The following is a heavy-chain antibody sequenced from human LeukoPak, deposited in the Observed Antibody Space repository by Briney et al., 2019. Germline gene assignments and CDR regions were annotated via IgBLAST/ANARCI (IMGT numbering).Heavy chain of an antibody. D-gene: IGHD4-17*01. CDR3: ATDRRRVTTLSFDY. V-gene: IGHV1-24*01. Sequence: GASVKVSCKVSGYTLTELSMHWVRQAPGKGLEWMGGFDPEDGETIYAQKFQGRVTMTEDTSTDTAYMELSSLRSEDTAVHYCATDRRRVTTLSFDYWGQGTLVTVSS. J-gene: IGHJ4*02. CDR1: GYTLTELS. CDR2: FDPEDGET.